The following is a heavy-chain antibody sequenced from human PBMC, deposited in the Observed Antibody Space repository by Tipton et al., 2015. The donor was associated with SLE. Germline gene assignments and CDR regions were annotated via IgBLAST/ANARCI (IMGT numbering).Heavy chain of an antibody. J-gene: IGHJ5*02. CDR2: IYYSGST. Sequence: TLSLTCTVSGGSISSSNWWSWVRQPPGKGLEWIGEIYYSGSTYYNPSLKSRVTISVDTSKNQFSLKLSSVTAADTAVYYCAREKVGTGVFDPWGQGTLVTVSS. CDR1: GGSISSSNW. V-gene: IGHV4-4*02. D-gene: IGHD2-21*02. CDR3: AREKVGTGVFDP.